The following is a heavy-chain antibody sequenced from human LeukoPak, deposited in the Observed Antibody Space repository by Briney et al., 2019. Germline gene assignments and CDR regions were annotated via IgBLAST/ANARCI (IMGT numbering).Heavy chain of an antibody. CDR1: GFTFSSYW. V-gene: IGHV3-74*01. Sequence: GGSLRLSCAASGFTFSSYWMHWVRQAPGKGLVWVSLINTDGSSTSYADSVKGRFTISRDNSKNTLYLQMNSLRAEDTAVYYCAKSAPPDYYYYYGMNVWGQGTTVTVSS. CDR3: AKSAPPDYYYYYGMNV. J-gene: IGHJ6*02. CDR2: INTDGSST.